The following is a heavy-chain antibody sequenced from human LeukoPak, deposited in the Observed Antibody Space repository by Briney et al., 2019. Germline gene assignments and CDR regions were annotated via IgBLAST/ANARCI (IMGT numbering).Heavy chain of an antibody. V-gene: IGHV1-2*02. CDR2: INPNSGGT. CDR1: GYTFTGYY. CDR3: ARALSSNYYGSGSYYRLGF. D-gene: IGHD3-10*01. J-gene: IGHJ4*02. Sequence: ASVKVSCKASGYTFTGYYMHWVRQAPGQGLEWMGWINPNSGGTNYAQKFQGRVTMTRDTSISTAYMELSRLRSDDTAVYYCARALSSNYYGSGSYYRLGFWGQGILVTVSS.